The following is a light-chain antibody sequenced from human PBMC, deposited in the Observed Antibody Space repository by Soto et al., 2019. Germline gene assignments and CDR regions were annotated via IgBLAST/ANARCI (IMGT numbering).Light chain of an antibody. CDR3: QQYGSSIT. CDR2: GAS. V-gene: IGKV3-20*01. J-gene: IGKJ5*01. Sequence: IVLTQSPGTLSLSPWERATLSCRASQSVSSSYLAWYQQKPGQAPRLLIYGASSRATGIPDRFSGSVSGTGFTLTISRLEPEDFAVYYCQQYGSSITFGQGTRLEIK. CDR1: QSVSSSY.